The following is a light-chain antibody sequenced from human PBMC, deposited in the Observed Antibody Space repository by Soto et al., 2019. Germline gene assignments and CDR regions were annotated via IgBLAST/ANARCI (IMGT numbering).Light chain of an antibody. CDR2: DAS. J-gene: IGKJ5*01. CDR1: QSVSSY. CDR3: QQRSNWPIT. V-gene: IGKV3-11*01. Sequence: EIVLTQSPGPLSLSPGERATLSCRASQSVSSYFAWYQQKPGQAPRLLIYDASNRATGIPARFSGSGSGTDFTLTISSLEPEDFAVYYCQQRSNWPITFGQGTRLEIK.